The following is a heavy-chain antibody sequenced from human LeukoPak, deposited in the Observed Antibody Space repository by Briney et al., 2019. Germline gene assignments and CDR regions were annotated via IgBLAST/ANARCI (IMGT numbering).Heavy chain of an antibody. CDR1: GYTFTSYD. V-gene: IGHV1-8*03. D-gene: IGHD2-15*01. Sequence: GASVKVSCKASGYTFTSYDINWVRQATGQGLESMGWMNPNSGNTGYAQKFQGRVTITRDTSINTAYMELSSLRSEDTAVYYCARAGKRYCSGGSCDNWFDPWGQGTLVTVSS. J-gene: IGHJ5*02. CDR2: MNPNSGNT. CDR3: ARAGKRYCSGGSCDNWFDP.